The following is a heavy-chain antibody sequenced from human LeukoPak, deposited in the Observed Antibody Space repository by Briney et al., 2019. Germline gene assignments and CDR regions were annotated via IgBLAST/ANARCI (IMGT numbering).Heavy chain of an antibody. CDR1: GFTLSSNY. CDR3: ARDVPHNWFDT. J-gene: IGHJ5*02. V-gene: IGHV3-66*01. CDR2: IYSGGST. Sequence: QSGGSLRLSCAASGFTLSSNYMSWVRQAPGKGLEWGSVIYSGGSTYYTDSVKGRFTISRDNSKNTLYLQTNSLRAEDTAVYYCARDVPHNWFDTWGQGTLVTVSS.